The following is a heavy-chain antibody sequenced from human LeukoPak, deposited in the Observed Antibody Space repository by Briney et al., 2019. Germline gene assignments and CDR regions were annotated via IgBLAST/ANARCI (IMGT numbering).Heavy chain of an antibody. CDR1: GFTFSSYA. Sequence: PGGSLRLSCAASGFTFSSYAMYWVRQAPGKGLESVSVISSNGGNTYYANSVKGRFTISRDNSKNTLYLQMGGLRAEDMAVYFCARKVVASPIDYWGQGTLVTVSS. CDR3: ARKVVASPIDY. V-gene: IGHV3-64*01. CDR2: ISSNGGNT. D-gene: IGHD5-12*01. J-gene: IGHJ4*02.